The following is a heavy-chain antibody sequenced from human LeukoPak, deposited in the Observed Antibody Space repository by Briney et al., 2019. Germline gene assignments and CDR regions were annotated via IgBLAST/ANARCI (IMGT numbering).Heavy chain of an antibody. CDR1: GYTFTSYG. Sequence: GASVKVSCKASGYTFTSYGISWVRQAPGQGLEWMGWISAYNGNTNYAQKLQGRVTMTTDTSTSTAYMELRSLRSDDTAVYYCARATYYYDSSGSYYYYMDVWGKGTTVTISS. CDR3: ARATYYYDSSGSYYYYMDV. V-gene: IGHV1-18*01. CDR2: ISAYNGNT. J-gene: IGHJ6*03. D-gene: IGHD3-22*01.